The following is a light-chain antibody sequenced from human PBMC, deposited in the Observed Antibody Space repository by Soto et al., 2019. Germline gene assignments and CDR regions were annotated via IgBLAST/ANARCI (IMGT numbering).Light chain of an antibody. J-gene: IGKJ4*01. Sequence: AIRMTQSPSSFSASTGDRVTITCRASQGISNYLAWYQQKPGEAPKLLIYAASTLQSGVPSRFSGSGSGTDFTLTISYMQSEDFATYFCQQYYIYPLTFGGGTKVEIK. CDR3: QQYYIYPLT. CDR2: AAS. CDR1: QGISNY. V-gene: IGKV1-8*01.